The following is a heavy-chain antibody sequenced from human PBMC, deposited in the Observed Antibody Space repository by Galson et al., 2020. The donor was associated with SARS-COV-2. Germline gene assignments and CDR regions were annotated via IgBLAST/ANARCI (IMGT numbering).Heavy chain of an antibody. V-gene: IGHV4-61*02. CDR1: GGSINRGFHS. CDR2: IYTSGTT. J-gene: IGHJ2*01. CDR3: ARSPFYYDSSGYQTWYFDL. D-gene: IGHD3-22*01. Sequence: SETLSLTCTVSGGSINRGFHSWSWIRQPAGTGLEWIGRIYTSGTTTYNPSLKSRTTISIDTSKNRFSLKRSSVTGADTAVYYCARSPFYYDSSGYQTWYFDLWGRGTLVTVSS.